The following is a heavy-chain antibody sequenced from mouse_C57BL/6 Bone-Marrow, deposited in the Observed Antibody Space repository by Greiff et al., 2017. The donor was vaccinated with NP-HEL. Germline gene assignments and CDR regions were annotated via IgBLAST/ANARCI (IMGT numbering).Heavy chain of an antibody. CDR3: TTEGSIYAMDY. CDR1: GFNIKDDY. D-gene: IGHD1-1*01. Sequence: VHVKQSGAELVRPGASVKLSCTASGFNIKDDYMHWVKQRPEQGLEWIGWLDPENGDTEYASKFQGKATIPAETSSNTAYLQLSSLTSEDTAVYYCTTEGSIYAMDYWGQGTSVTVSS. V-gene: IGHV14-4*01. CDR2: LDPENGDT. J-gene: IGHJ4*01.